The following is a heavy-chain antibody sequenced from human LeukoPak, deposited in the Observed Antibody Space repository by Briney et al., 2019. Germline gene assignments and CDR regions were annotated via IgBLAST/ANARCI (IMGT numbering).Heavy chain of an antibody. D-gene: IGHD2-15*01. Sequence: GGSLRLSCAASGITFSDYYMSWIRQAPGKGLEWVSYISGSSSYTNYADSVKGRFTISRDNVKNSLYLQMDSLRAEDTAVYYCARESAAATAIFDYWGQGTLVTVSS. CDR3: ARESAAATAIFDY. CDR1: GITFSDYY. V-gene: IGHV3-11*05. CDR2: ISGSSSYT. J-gene: IGHJ4*02.